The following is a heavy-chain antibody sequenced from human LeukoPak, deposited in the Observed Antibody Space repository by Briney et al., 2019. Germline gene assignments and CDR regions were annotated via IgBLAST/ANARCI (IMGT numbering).Heavy chain of an antibody. J-gene: IGHJ6*03. Sequence: GGSLRLSCAASGFTFNTYNMNWVRQAPGKGLEWVSYISSSSSTIYYADSVKGRFTISRDNAKNSLYLQMNSLRAEDTAVYYCARASLYYYYMDVWGKGTTVTVSS. V-gene: IGHV3-48*01. CDR1: GFTFNTYN. CDR2: ISSSSSTI. CDR3: ARASLYYYYMDV.